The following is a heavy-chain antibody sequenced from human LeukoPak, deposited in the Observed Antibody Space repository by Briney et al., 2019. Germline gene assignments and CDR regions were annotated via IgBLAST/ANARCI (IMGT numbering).Heavy chain of an antibody. CDR2: ISYDGSNK. Sequence: PGGSLRLSCAASGFTFSSYGMHWVRQAPGKGLEWVAVISYDGSNKYYADSVKGRFTISRDNSKNTLYLQMNSLRAEDTALYFCAKVGGVVIPGSYWGQGTLVTISS. J-gene: IGHJ4*02. V-gene: IGHV3-30*18. D-gene: IGHD3-3*01. CDR1: GFTFSSYG. CDR3: AKVGGVVIPGSY.